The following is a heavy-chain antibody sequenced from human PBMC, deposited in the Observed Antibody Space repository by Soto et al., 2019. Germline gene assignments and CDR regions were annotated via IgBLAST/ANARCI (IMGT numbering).Heavy chain of an antibody. CDR2: ISSDGSST. V-gene: IGHV3-74*01. J-gene: IGHJ3*02. CDR3: ARRPHGFDI. Sequence: XXSLRLYFAASGFTLSSYWIHWVRQAPGKGLVWVSHISSDGSSTYYADSVKGRFTISRDNAKNTLYLQMNSLRAEDTAVYYCARRPHGFDIWGQGTMVTVS. CDR1: GFTLSSYW.